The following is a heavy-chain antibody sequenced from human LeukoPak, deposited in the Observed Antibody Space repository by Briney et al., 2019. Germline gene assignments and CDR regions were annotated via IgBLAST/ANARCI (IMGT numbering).Heavy chain of an antibody. CDR2: INHSGST. Sequence: SETLSLTCAVYGGSFSGYYWSWIRQPPGKGLEWIGEINHSGSTNYNSSLKSRVTISVDTSKNQFSLKLSSVTAADTAVYYCARLTANRDDYWGQGTLVTVSS. J-gene: IGHJ4*02. D-gene: IGHD3-9*01. CDR3: ARLTANRDDY. V-gene: IGHV4-34*01. CDR1: GGSFSGYY.